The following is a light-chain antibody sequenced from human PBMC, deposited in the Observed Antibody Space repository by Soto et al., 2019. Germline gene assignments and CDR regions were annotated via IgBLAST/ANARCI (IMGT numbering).Light chain of an antibody. Sequence: DIQMTQSPSTLSASVGDRVTITCRGSQSISSWLAWHQQKPGKAPRLLIYKASNLESGVASRFSGSGSGTEFTLTITSLQPDDSAIYYCKQYNDNWTFGQGTKVEIK. J-gene: IGKJ1*01. CDR3: KQYNDNWT. CDR1: QSISSW. CDR2: KAS. V-gene: IGKV1-5*03.